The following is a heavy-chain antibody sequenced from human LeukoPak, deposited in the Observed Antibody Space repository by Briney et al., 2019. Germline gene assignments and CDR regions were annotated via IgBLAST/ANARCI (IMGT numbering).Heavy chain of an antibody. CDR3: ARGQGSSWTGWFDP. CDR2: IYYSGNT. V-gene: IGHV4-59*01. D-gene: IGHD6-13*01. CDR1: GGSISSYY. Sequence: PSETLSLTCTVSGGSISSYYWTWIRQPPGKGLEWIGYIYYSGNTNYNPPLKSRITISVDKSKNQFSLKLSSVTAADTAVYYCARGQGSSWTGWFDPWGQGTLVTVSS. J-gene: IGHJ5*02.